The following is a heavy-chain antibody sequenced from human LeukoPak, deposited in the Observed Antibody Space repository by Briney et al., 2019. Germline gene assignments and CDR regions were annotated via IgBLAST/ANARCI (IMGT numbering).Heavy chain of an antibody. Sequence: PGGSLRLSCAASGFTFSDYYMSWIRQAPGKGLEWVSYISSSGSTIYYADSVRGRFTISRDNAKNSLYLQMNSLRAEDTAVYYWARDIYCSGGSCGNFDLWGRGTLVTVSS. CDR1: GFTFSDYY. D-gene: IGHD2-15*01. CDR3: ARDIYCSGGSCGNFDL. CDR2: ISSSGSTI. J-gene: IGHJ2*01. V-gene: IGHV3-11*04.